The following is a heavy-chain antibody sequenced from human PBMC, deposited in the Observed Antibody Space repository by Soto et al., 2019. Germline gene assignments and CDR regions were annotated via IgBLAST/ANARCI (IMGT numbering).Heavy chain of an antibody. V-gene: IGHV4-34*01. D-gene: IGHD6-6*01. CDR1: GGSFSGYY. Sequence: TPSETLSLTCAVYGGSFSGYYWSWIRQPPGKGLEWIGEINHSGSTNYNPSLKSRVTISVDTSKNQFSLKLSSVTAADTAVYYCARGSGAAARPNYYSSYSMHVCGKAPTLTVSS. CDR2: INHSGST. CDR3: ARGSGAAARPNYYSSYSMHV. J-gene: IGHJ6*03.